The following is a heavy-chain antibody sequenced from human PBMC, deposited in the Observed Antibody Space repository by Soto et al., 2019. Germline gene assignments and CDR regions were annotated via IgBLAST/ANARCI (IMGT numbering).Heavy chain of an antibody. D-gene: IGHD3-22*01. CDR1: GFTFNTYT. CDR3: ARVGGYYYDTSGPTAYNWFDP. J-gene: IGHJ5*02. CDR2: ISFDGNNH. Sequence: QAGGSLRLSCAASGFTFNTYTFHWVRQAPGKGLEWVALISFDGNNHYYADSVKGRFTISRDNSKNTLYLQMNSLRTEDTAIYYCARVGGYYYDTSGPTAYNWFDPWGQGTLVTVSS. V-gene: IGHV3-30-3*01.